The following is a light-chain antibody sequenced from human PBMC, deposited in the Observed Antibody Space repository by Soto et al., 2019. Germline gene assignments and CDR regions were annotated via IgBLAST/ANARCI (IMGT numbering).Light chain of an antibody. CDR2: DAS. V-gene: IGKV3-11*01. CDR3: QQRANWPLT. Sequence: EIVLTQSPATLSLSPGERATLSCRASQSVSSYLVWYQQKPGQAPRLLIYDASNRATGIPARFSGSGSGTDFTLPISSLEPEDFAVYYWQQRANWPLTFGGGTKVEIK. CDR1: QSVSSY. J-gene: IGKJ4*01.